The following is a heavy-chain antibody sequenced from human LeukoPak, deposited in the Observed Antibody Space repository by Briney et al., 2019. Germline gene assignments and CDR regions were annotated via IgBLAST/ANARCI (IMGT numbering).Heavy chain of an antibody. D-gene: IGHD3-10*01. CDR2: IWYDGSNK. Sequence: GGSLRLSCAASGFTFSTYGMHWVRRAPGKGLEWVAVIWYDGSNKYYADSVKGRFTISRDNSKNTLYLQMNSLRAEDTALYYCARDPYGSGSYYAYWGQGTLVTVSS. CDR3: ARDPYGSGSYYAY. J-gene: IGHJ4*02. CDR1: GFTFSTYG. V-gene: IGHV3-33*01.